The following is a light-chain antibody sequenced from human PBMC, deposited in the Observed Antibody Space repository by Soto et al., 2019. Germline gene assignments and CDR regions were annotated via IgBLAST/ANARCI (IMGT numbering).Light chain of an antibody. CDR3: CAYATSSPLYV. CDR2: DVT. CDR1: SSDVGGWKY. V-gene: IGLV2-14*01. J-gene: IGLJ1*01. Sequence: QSVLTQPASVSGSPGQSITISCTGTSSDVGGWKYVSWYQKHPDKAPKLMIYDVTNRPSGVSNRFSGSKSGNTASLTISGLQAEDEADYYCCAYATSSPLYVFGTGTKVTVL.